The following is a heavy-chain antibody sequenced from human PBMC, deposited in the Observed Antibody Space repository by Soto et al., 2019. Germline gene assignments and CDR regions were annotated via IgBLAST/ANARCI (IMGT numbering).Heavy chain of an antibody. CDR3: AKDLRVVAAPPPYSGRDV. CDR2: ISYDGSNK. J-gene: IGHJ6*04. D-gene: IGHD2-15*01. V-gene: IGHV3-30*18. CDR1: GFTFSSYG. Sequence: GGSLRLSCAASGFTFSSYGMHWVRQAPGKGLEWVAVISYDGSNKYYADSVKGRFTISRDNSKNTLYLQMNSLRAEDTAVYYCAKDLRVVAAPPPYSGRDVGGKGTTVTVSS.